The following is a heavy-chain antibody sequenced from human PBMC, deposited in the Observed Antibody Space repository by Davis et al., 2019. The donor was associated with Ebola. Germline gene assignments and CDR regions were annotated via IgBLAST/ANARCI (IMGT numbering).Heavy chain of an antibody. D-gene: IGHD4-17*01. J-gene: IGHJ4*02. CDR2: IRSKANSYAT. CDR3: TTTTVTTEGVDS. Sequence: PGGSLRLSCAASGFILSGSSLHWVRQASGKGLEWVGRIRSKANSYATAYAASVKGRFTISRDDSKNTAYLQMNSLKTEDTAVYYCTTTTVTTEGVDSWGQGTLVTVSS. V-gene: IGHV3-73*01. CDR1: GFILSGSS.